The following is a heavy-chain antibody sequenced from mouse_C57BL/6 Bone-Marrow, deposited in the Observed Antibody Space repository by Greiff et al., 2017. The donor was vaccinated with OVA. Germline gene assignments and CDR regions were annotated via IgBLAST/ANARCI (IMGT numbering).Heavy chain of an antibody. CDR1: GYTFTSYG. Sequence: LVESGAELARPGASVKLSCKASGYTFTSYGISWVKQRTGQGLEWIGEIYPRSGNTYYNEKFKGKATLTADKSSSTAYMELRSLTSEDSAVYFCARRQLRLRWFAYWGQGTLVTVSA. V-gene: IGHV1-81*01. D-gene: IGHD3-2*02. CDR2: IYPRSGNT. J-gene: IGHJ3*01. CDR3: ARRQLRLRWFAY.